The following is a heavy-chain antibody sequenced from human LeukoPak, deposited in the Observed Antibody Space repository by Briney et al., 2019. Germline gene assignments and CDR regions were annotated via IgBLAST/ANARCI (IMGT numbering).Heavy chain of an antibody. CDR1: GSSLIEVA. V-gene: IGHV1-24*01. D-gene: IGHD3-9*01. Sequence: ASVKVSCKVFGSSLIEVAMHWVRQAPGKGLEWVGSFDPEDGEDGETHYAQKFQGRVTMTEDASTDTAYMELTSLSSEDTALYYCAMTDRYAGRPFDYWGQGTLVTVSS. CDR2: FDPEDGEDGET. CDR3: AMTDRYAGRPFDY. J-gene: IGHJ4*02.